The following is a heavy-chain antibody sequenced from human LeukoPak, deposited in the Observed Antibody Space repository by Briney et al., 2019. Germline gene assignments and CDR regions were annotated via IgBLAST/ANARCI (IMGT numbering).Heavy chain of an antibody. Sequence: SETLSLTCTVSGGSISSYYWSWIRQPPGKGLEWIGYIYYSGSTNYNPSLKSRVTISVDTSKNQFSLKLSSVPAADTAAYYCARGYCSSTSCYLYGLFDYWGQGTLVTVSS. J-gene: IGHJ4*02. D-gene: IGHD2-2*01. V-gene: IGHV4-59*01. CDR2: IYYSGST. CDR3: ARGYCSSTSCYLYGLFDY. CDR1: GGSISSYY.